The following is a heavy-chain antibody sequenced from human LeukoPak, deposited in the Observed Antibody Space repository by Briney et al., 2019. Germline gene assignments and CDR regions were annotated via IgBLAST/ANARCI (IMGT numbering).Heavy chain of an antibody. Sequence: SETLSLTCTVSGGSISSYYWSWIRQPPGKGLEWIGYIYYSGSTNYNPSLKSRVTISVDTSKNQFSLRLSSVTAADTAVYYCARDRNGVDYWGQGTLVTVSS. D-gene: IGHD1-1*01. CDR2: IYYSGST. V-gene: IGHV4-59*01. CDR1: GGSISSYY. CDR3: ARDRNGVDY. J-gene: IGHJ4*02.